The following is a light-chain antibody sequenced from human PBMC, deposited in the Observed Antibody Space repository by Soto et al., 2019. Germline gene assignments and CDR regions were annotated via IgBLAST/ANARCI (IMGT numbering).Light chain of an antibody. CDR1: ISDVGGYNY. CDR2: EVN. CDR3: SSYAGSSTYV. V-gene: IGLV2-8*01. Sequence: QSALXQHPSASGSPGQSVTISCTATISDVGGYNYVAWYQQHPGKAPKLMIYEVNKRPSGVPDRFSGSKSGSTASLTVSGLQAEDEADYYCSSYAGSSTYVFGTGTKVTVL. J-gene: IGLJ1*01.